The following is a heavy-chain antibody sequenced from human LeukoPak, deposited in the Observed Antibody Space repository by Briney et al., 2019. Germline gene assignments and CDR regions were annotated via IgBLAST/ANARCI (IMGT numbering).Heavy chain of an antibody. CDR1: GFTFSSYA. Sequence: GGSLRLSCAASGFTFSSYATPWVRQAPGKGLEHVSAISSDGISTHYANSVKGRFTISRDNSKNTLYLQMGSLRAEDMAVYYCARVSPPFWSGYDYWGQGTLVTVSS. CDR3: ARVSPPFWSGYDY. D-gene: IGHD3-3*01. V-gene: IGHV3-64*01. J-gene: IGHJ4*02. CDR2: ISSDGIST.